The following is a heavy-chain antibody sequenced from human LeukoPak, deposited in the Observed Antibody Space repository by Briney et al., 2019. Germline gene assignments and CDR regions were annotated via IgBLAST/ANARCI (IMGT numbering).Heavy chain of an antibody. D-gene: IGHD3-3*01. J-gene: IGHJ3*02. CDR3: ARFAYWRIFGVVRAFDI. Sequence: SETLSLTCTVSGGSISSGSYYWSWIRQPAGKGLEWIGRIYTSGSTNYNPSLESRVTISVDTSKNQFSLKLSSVTAADTAVYYCARFAYWRIFGVVRAFDIWGQGTMVTVSS. V-gene: IGHV4-61*02. CDR1: GGSISSGSYY. CDR2: IYTSGST.